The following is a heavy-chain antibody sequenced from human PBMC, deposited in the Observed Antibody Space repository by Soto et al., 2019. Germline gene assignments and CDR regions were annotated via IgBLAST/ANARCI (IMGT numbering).Heavy chain of an antibody. V-gene: IGHV4-39*01. J-gene: IGHJ6*02. CDR1: GGSISSSSYY. CDR2: IYYSGST. Sequence: SETLSLTCTVSGGSISSSSYYWGWIRQPPGKGLEWIGSIYYSGSTYYNPSLKSRVTISVDTSKNQFSLKLSSVTAADTAVYYCARQASLVVVAATKPEDYYYYYGMDVWGQGTTVTVS. D-gene: IGHD2-15*01. CDR3: ARQASLVVVAATKPEDYYYYYGMDV.